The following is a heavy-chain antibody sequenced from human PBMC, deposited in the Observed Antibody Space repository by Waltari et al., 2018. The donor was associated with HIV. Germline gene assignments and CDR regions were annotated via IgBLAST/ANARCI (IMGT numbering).Heavy chain of an antibody. CDR1: GGSISSSSYY. CDR3: ARDFGKQWLVDY. Sequence: QLQLQESGPGLVKPSETLSLTCTVSGGSISSSSYYWGWIRQPPGKGLEWIGNIYYSGSTYYNPSLKSRVTISVDTSKNQFSLKLSSVTAADTAVYYCARDFGKQWLVDYWGQGTLVTVSS. D-gene: IGHD6-19*01. V-gene: IGHV4-39*07. CDR2: IYYSGST. J-gene: IGHJ4*02.